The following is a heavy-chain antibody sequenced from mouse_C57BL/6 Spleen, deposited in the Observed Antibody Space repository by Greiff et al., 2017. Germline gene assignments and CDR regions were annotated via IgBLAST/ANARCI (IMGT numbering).Heavy chain of an antibody. CDR1: GYTFTNYW. Sequence: VQLQQSGAELAKPGASVKLSCKASGYTFTNYWMHWVKQRPGQGLEWIGYINPSSGYTKYNQKFKDKATLTADKSSSTAYMQLSRLTYEDSAVYDCASSLWDGDYYAMDYWGQGTSVTVSS. D-gene: IGHD1-1*02. J-gene: IGHJ4*01. CDR2: INPSSGYT. CDR3: ASSLWDGDYYAMDY. V-gene: IGHV1-7*01.